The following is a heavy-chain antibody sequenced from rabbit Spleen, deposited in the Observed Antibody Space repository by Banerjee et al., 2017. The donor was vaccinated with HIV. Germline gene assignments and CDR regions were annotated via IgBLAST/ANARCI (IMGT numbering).Heavy chain of an antibody. V-gene: IGHV1S29*01. CDR1: GFSLSNNE. CDR2: ISTFGSA. D-gene: IGHD8-1*01. CDR3: ARTGSSWSLNL. J-gene: IGHJ4*01. Sequence: QQQLKETGGGLVQPGGSLTLSCKASGFSLSNNELNWVRQAPGKGLEYIGWISTFGSAYYASWVNGRFSISRENTQNTVSLQMNSLTAADTATYFCARTGSSWSLNLWGPGTLVTVS.